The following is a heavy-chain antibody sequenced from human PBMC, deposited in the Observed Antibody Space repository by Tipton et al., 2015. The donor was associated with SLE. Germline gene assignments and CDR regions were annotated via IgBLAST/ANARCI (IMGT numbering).Heavy chain of an antibody. D-gene: IGHD6-13*01. CDR3: ARGPGGEQQLVPSVDY. Sequence: SLTCAVYGGSFRGYYWSWIRQPPGKGLEWIGEINHSGSTNYNPSLKSRVTISVDTSKNQFSLKLSSVTAADTAVYYCARGPGGEQQLVPSVDYWGQGTLVTVSS. CDR1: GGSFRGYY. V-gene: IGHV4-34*01. J-gene: IGHJ4*02. CDR2: INHSGST.